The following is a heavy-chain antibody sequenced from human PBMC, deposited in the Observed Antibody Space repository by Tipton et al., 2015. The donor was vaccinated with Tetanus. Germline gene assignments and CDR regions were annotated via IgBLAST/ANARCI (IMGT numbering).Heavy chain of an antibody. Sequence: SLRLSCAASGLSFRRYAMSWVRQAPGKALEWVSSVSGSGDTSYYADSVKGRFNVSRDNSKNTVYLQMNRPRVEDTAIYYCAKLPTYVALHSTYFDLWGRGTLVTVSS. V-gene: IGHV3-23*01. J-gene: IGHJ4*02. CDR3: AKLPTYVALHSTYFDL. D-gene: IGHD2-21*01. CDR1: GLSFRRYA. CDR2: VSGSGDTS.